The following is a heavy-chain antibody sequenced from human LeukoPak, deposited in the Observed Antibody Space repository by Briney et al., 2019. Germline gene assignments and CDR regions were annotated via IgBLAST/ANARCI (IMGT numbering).Heavy chain of an antibody. V-gene: IGHV3-74*01. CDR3: AREDLDY. CDR2: IKSDGSST. CDR1: GFTFSDYW. Sequence: GGSLRLSCAASGFTFSDYWMHWVRQAPGKGLVWVSRIKSDGSSTSYADSVKGRFTITRDSAKNTLYLQMNSLRAEDTAVYYCAREDLDYWGQGTLVTVSS. J-gene: IGHJ4*02.